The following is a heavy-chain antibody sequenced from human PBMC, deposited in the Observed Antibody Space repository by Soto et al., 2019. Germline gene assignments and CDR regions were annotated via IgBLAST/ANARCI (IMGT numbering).Heavy chain of an antibody. V-gene: IGHV1-69*13. Sequence: ASVKVSCKASGGTFSSYAISWVRQAPGQGLEWMGGIIPIFGTANYAQKFQGRVTITADESTSTAYMELSSLRSEDTAVYYCAIGKGSGSYLTQIDYWGQGTLVTVSS. J-gene: IGHJ4*02. D-gene: IGHD1-26*01. CDR2: IIPIFGTA. CDR1: GGTFSSYA. CDR3: AIGKGSGSYLTQIDY.